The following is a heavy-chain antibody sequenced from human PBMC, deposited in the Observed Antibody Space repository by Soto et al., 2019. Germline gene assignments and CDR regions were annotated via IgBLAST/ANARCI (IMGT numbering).Heavy chain of an antibody. CDR2: IIPILGSP. V-gene: IGHV1-69*01. CDR3: ARQVQMLWAYFDY. CDR1: GGPFSSFA. Sequence: QVQLVQSGAEVKKPGSSVKVSCKASGGPFSSFALNWVRQAPGQGLEWMGGIIPILGSPNYPQTFQGRVTITAAESTSTVYLDLSSLKSEDTAVYYCARQVQMLWAYFDYWGQGTLVTVSS. J-gene: IGHJ4*02. D-gene: IGHD3-16*01.